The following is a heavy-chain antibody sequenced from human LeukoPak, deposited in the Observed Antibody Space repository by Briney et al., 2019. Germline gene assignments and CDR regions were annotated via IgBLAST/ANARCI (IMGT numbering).Heavy chain of an antibody. D-gene: IGHD1-26*01. CDR1: GFTFDDYA. Sequence: GRSLRLSCAASGFTFDDYAMHWVRQAPGKGLEWVSGISWNSGSIGYADSVKGRFTISGDNAKNSLYLQMNSLRAEDMALYYCAKGGALGPYYFDYWGQGTLVTVSS. V-gene: IGHV3-9*03. J-gene: IGHJ4*02. CDR3: AKGGALGPYYFDY. CDR2: ISWNSGSI.